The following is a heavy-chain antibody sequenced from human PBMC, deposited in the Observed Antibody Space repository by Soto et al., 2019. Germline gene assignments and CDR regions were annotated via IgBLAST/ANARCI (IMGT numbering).Heavy chain of an antibody. CDR1: GYIFTGYY. D-gene: IGHD1-26*01. J-gene: IGHJ4*02. CDR2: INPNSGGT. Sequence: GASVKVSCKASGYIFTGYYMHWVRQAPGQGLEWMGWINPNSGGTNYAQKFQGWVTMTRDTSISTAYMELSRLRSDDTAVYYCARDSGSYPGPSDYWGQGTLVTVSS. V-gene: IGHV1-2*04. CDR3: ARDSGSYPGPSDY.